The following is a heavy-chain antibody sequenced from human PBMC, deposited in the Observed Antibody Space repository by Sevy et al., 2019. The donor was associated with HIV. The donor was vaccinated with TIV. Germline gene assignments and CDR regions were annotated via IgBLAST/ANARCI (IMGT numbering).Heavy chain of an antibody. CDR1: RVSFTNPA. V-gene: IGHV3-23*01. J-gene: IGHJ1*01. CDR2: ISGSGGPK. CDR3: AKNHYELVSYFEH. D-gene: IGHD3-22*01. Sequence: GGSLRLSCSTSRVSFTNPAMSWLRQAPGKGLEWVASISGSGGPKYYAGSVRGRFGISRDDSEDTVYLQMSSLRAEDTAVYYCAKNHYELVSYFEHWGQGTLVTVSS.